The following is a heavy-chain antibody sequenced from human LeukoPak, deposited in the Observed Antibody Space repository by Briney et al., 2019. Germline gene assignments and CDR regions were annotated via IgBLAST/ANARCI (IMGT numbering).Heavy chain of an antibody. Sequence: SETLSLTCTVSGGSISSSYWSWIRQPPGKGLEWIGYVYYSGSANYNPSLKSRVTMSLDTFKNQFSLRLNSVTAADTAVYYCARQWPGNWFDPWGQGTLVTVSS. D-gene: IGHD6-19*01. CDR3: ARQWPGNWFDP. CDR2: VYYSGSA. J-gene: IGHJ5*02. V-gene: IGHV4-59*01. CDR1: GGSISSSY.